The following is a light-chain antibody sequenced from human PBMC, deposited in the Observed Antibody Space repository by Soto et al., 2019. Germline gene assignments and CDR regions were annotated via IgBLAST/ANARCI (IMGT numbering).Light chain of an antibody. CDR3: QQYNNRPPDT. J-gene: IGKJ2*01. Sequence: EIVMTQSPATLSVSPGERATLSCRASQSVNSNLAWYHQKPGQAPRLLIYGASTRVAGTPARFSGSGSGTEFSLTISSLQSEDFAVYYCQQYNNRPPDTFGQGTKLEIK. CDR1: QSVNSN. CDR2: GAS. V-gene: IGKV3-15*01.